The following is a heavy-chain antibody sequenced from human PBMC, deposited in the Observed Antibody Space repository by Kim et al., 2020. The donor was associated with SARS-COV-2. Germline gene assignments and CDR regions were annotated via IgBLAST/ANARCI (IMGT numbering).Heavy chain of an antibody. Sequence: SETLSLTCAVSGGSISSSNWWSWVRQPPGKGLEWIGEIYHSGSTNYNPSLKSRVTISVDKSKNQFSLKLNSVTAADTAVYYCATILGWEQRFDYWGQGTLVTVSS. CDR1: GGSISSSNW. CDR3: ATILGWEQRFDY. J-gene: IGHJ4*02. V-gene: IGHV4-4*02. D-gene: IGHD2-21*01. CDR2: IYHSGST.